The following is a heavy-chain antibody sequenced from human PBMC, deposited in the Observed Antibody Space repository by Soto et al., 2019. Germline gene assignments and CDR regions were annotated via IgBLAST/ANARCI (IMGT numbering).Heavy chain of an antibody. CDR1: GFTFSSYG. D-gene: IGHD6-19*01. CDR3: ARTTVPTVAGHFDY. J-gene: IGHJ4*02. CDR2: IWYDGSNK. V-gene: IGHV3-33*01. Sequence: GGSLRLSCAASGFTFSSYGMHWVRQAPGKGLEWVAVIWYDGSNKYYADSVKGRFTIPRDNSKNTLYLQMNSLRAEDTAVYYCARTTVPTVAGHFDYWGQGTLVTVSS.